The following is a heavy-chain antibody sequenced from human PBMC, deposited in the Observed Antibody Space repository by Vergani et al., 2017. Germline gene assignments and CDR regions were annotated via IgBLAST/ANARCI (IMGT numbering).Heavy chain of an antibody. CDR3: TTDSWWFQGTVDY. Sequence: EVQLVESGGGLVQPGGSLRLSCAASGFTFSSYDMHWVRQATGKGLEWVSAIGTAGDTYYPGSVKGRFTISRENAKNSLYLQMNSLRAGDTAVYYCTTDSWWFQGTVDYWGQGTLVTVSS. V-gene: IGHV3-13*01. J-gene: IGHJ4*02. CDR1: GFTFSSYD. CDR2: IGTAGDT. D-gene: IGHD2-15*01.